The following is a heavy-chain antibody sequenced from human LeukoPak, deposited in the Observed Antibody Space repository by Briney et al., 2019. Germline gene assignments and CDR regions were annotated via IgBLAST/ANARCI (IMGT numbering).Heavy chain of an antibody. V-gene: IGHV4-59*01. CDR1: GGSITSYY. Sequence: PSETLSLTCTVSGGSITSYYWSWIRQPPGKGLEYIGNIYYSGSTNYNPSLKSRVTISADTSKNQFSLKLSSVTAADTAVYYCARWDDKRPLWGQGTLVTVSS. J-gene: IGHJ4*02. CDR2: IYYSGST. D-gene: IGHD3-9*01. CDR3: ARWDDKRPL.